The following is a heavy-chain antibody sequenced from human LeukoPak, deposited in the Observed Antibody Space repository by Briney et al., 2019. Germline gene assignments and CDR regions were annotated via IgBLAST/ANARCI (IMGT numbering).Heavy chain of an antibody. D-gene: IGHD3-22*01. CDR3: AKSGGSSGKALGY. Sequence: GGSLRLSCAASGFTFSSYAMHWVRQAPGKGLEWVAVISYDGSNKYYADSVKGRFTISRDNSKNTLYLQMNSLRAEDTAVYYCAKSGGSSGKALGYWGQGTLVTVSS. J-gene: IGHJ4*02. CDR2: ISYDGSNK. V-gene: IGHV3-30*04. CDR1: GFTFSSYA.